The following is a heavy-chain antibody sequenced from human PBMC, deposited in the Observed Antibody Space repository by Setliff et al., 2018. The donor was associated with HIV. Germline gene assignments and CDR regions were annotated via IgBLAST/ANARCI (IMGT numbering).Heavy chain of an antibody. CDR3: ARNVPGILPRWVGFDP. D-gene: IGHD1-20*01. Sequence: GASVKVSCKASGGTFSSYAIKWVRQAPGQGLECMGEIIPSLGIASYAQKFEGRVTITADKSTSTAYMELSGLRFEDTAVYYCARNVPGILPRWVGFDPWGQGTLVTVSS. CDR1: GGTFSSYA. J-gene: IGHJ5*02. CDR2: IIPSLGIA. V-gene: IGHV1-69*10.